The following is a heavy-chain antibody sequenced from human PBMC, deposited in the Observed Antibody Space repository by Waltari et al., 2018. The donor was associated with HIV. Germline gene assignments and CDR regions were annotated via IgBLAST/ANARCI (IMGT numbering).Heavy chain of an antibody. D-gene: IGHD3-9*01. V-gene: IGHV4-4*02. Sequence: QVQPQDSGPGLVKPSGTLSLTCVVSGGSTSSSNWWSWVRQPPGKGLEWIGEIYHSGSTNYNPSLKSRVTISVDKSKDKFTLKLRSVTAADTAVYFCARVSSLTGYYKALDYWGQGTLVTVSS. CDR2: IYHSGST. CDR3: ARVSSLTGYYKALDY. CDR1: GGSTSSSNW. J-gene: IGHJ4*02.